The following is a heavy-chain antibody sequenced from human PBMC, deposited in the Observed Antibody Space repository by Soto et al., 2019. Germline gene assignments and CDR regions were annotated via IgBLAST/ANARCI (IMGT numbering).Heavy chain of an antibody. CDR1: GYTFTSYG. V-gene: IGHV1-18*01. CDR2: ISAYNGNT. CDR3: ARAPNYFDY. Sequence: QVQLVQSGAEVKKPGASVKVSCKASGYTFTSYGISWVRQARGQGREGMGWISAYNGNTKHAQKLQGRDNMTTDTSTSPADMELRSQRSDDTALYYCARAPNYFDYWRQGTLVTVSS. J-gene: IGHJ4*02.